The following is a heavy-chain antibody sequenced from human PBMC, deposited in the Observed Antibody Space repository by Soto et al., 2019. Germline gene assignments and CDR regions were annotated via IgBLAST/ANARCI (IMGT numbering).Heavy chain of an antibody. J-gene: IGHJ4*02. CDR1: GYTFTSYG. Sequence: GAAVKVSCKASGYTFTSYGISWVRQAPGQGLEWMGWISAYNGNTNYAQKLQGRVTMTTDTSTSTAYMELRSLRSDDTAVYYCARVGDYVWGSYRYYDYWGQGTLVTVSS. V-gene: IGHV1-18*04. D-gene: IGHD3-16*02. CDR3: ARVGDYVWGSYRYYDY. CDR2: ISAYNGNT.